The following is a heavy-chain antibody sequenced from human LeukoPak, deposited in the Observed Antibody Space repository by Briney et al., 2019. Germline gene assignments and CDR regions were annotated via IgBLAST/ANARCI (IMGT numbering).Heavy chain of an antibody. CDR1: GSSISSGDYY. CDR2: IYYSGST. V-gene: IGHV4-30-4*08. Sequence: SQTLSLTCTVSGSSISSGDYYWSWIREPPGKGLEWIGYIYYSGSTYYNPSLKSRVTISVDTSKNQFSLKLSSVTAADTAVYYCAREELGYCSSTSCYGNWFDPWGQGTLVTVSS. J-gene: IGHJ5*02. D-gene: IGHD2-2*01. CDR3: AREELGYCSSTSCYGNWFDP.